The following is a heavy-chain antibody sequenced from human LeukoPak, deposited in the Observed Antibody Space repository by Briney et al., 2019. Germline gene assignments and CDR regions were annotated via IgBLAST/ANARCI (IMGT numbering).Heavy chain of an antibody. J-gene: IGHJ5*02. CDR1: GYSFTSYG. CDR2: ISAYNGNT. D-gene: IGHD6-13*01. CDR3: ARVGKYSSSSTANP. Sequence: GASVKVSCKASGYSFTSYGIGWVRQAPGQGLELMGWISAYNGNTNYAQKLQGRVTMTTDTSTSTAYMELRSLRSDDTAVYYCARVGKYSSSSTANPWGQGTLVTVSS. V-gene: IGHV1-18*01.